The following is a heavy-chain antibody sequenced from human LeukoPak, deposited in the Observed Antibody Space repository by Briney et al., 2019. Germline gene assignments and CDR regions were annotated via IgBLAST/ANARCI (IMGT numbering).Heavy chain of an antibody. V-gene: IGHV3-53*01. D-gene: IGHD6-19*01. CDR1: GFTVSSNY. J-gene: IGHJ4*02. Sequence: GGSLRLSCAASGFTVSSNYMSWVRQAPGKGLEWVSVIYSGGSTYYADSAKGRFTISRDNSKNTLYLQMNSLRAEDTAVYYCARVPTSSGWYAEFDYWGQGTLVTVSS. CDR2: IYSGGST. CDR3: ARVPTSSGWYAEFDY.